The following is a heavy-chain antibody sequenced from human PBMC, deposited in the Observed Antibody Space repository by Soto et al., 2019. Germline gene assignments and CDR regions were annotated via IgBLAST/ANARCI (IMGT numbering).Heavy chain of an antibody. J-gene: IGHJ4*02. CDR3: ARDLWNAPGY. CDR2: INAGTGIA. CDR1: GYTFTRYA. D-gene: IGHD1-1*01. Sequence: ASVKVSCKASGYTFTRYAIHWVRQAPGQGLEWLGWINAGTGIATYSQRFQGRVTITSDTSATTSYMELSSLTSEDTAVYFCARDLWNAPGYWGQGTLVTVSS. V-gene: IGHV1-3*01.